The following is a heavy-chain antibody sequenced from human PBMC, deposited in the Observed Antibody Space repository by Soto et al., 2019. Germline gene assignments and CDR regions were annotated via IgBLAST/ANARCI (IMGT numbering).Heavy chain of an antibody. J-gene: IGHJ3*02. CDR1: GFTFTSSA. V-gene: IGHV1-58*01. Sequence: SGKVSCKASGFTFTSSAVQWVRQARGQRLEWIGWIVVGSGNTNYAQKFQERVTITRDMSTSTAYMELSSLRSEDTAVYYCARDAGALAAFDIWGQGTMVTVSS. CDR2: IVVGSGNT. D-gene: IGHD7-27*01. CDR3: ARDAGALAAFDI.